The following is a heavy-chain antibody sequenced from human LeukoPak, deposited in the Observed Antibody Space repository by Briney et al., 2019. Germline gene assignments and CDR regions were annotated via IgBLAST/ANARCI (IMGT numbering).Heavy chain of an antibody. Sequence: SVKVSCKASGGTFSSYTISWVRQAPGQGLEWMGRIIPILGIANYAQKFQGRVTITADTSTSTVYMELRSLRSDDTAIYYCARTDYDILTGARMDVWGKGTTVTVSS. CDR1: GGTFSSYT. CDR3: ARTDYDILTGARMDV. D-gene: IGHD3-9*01. V-gene: IGHV1-69*02. J-gene: IGHJ6*04. CDR2: IIPILGIA.